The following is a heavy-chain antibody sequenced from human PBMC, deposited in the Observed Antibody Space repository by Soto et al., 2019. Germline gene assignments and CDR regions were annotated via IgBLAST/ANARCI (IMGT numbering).Heavy chain of an antibody. CDR2: IYYSGST. V-gene: IGHV4-59*01. J-gene: IGHJ4*02. CDR3: AREPDYGSGAYFDY. D-gene: IGHD3-10*01. Sequence: SETLSLTCTVSGGSISSYYWSWIRQPPGKGLEWIGYIYYSGSTNYNPSLKSRVTISVDTSKNQFSLKLSSVTAADTAVYYCAREPDYGSGAYFDYWGQGTLVTVSS. CDR1: GGSISSYY.